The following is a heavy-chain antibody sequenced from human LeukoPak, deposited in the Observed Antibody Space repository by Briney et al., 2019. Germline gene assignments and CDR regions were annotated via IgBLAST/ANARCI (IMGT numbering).Heavy chain of an antibody. V-gene: IGHV4-38-2*02. J-gene: IGHJ3*02. CDR2: IYHSGST. CDR3: AGAYCGGDCYSGRTFDI. Sequence: PSETLSLTCTVSGYSISSGYYWGWIRQSPGKGLEWIGSIYHSGSTYYNPSLKSRVTISVHTYKNQFSLKLSSVTAADTAVYYCAGAYCGGDCYSGRTFDIWGQGTMVTVSS. CDR1: GYSISSGYY. D-gene: IGHD2-21*02.